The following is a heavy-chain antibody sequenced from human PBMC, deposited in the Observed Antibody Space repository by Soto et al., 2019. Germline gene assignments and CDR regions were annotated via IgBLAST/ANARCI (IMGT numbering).Heavy chain of an antibody. CDR1: GFTFSSFA. D-gene: IGHD6-13*01. J-gene: IGHJ2*01. V-gene: IGHV3-23*01. CDR2: SSGSGGRT. Sequence: EVQLLESGGGLVQPGGSLRLSCAASGFTFSSFAVSWVRQAPGKGLEWVSASSGSGGRTYYADSVKGRFTISRDNSKSTLYLQMNSLRVDDTAVYYCAKDPAGATSWYYWYFVLWGRGTLVTVSS. CDR3: AKDPAGATSWYYWYFVL.